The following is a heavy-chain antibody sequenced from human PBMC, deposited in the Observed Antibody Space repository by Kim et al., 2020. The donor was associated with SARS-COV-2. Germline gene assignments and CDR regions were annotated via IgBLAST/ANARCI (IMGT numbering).Heavy chain of an antibody. CDR1: GGSISSSSYY. CDR3: GGAVAGAYYYYYYGMDV. CDR2: IYYSGST. V-gene: IGHV4-39*01. D-gene: IGHD6-19*01. J-gene: IGHJ6*02. Sequence: SETLSLTCTVSGGSISSSSYYWGWIRQPPGKGLEWIGSIYYSGSTYYNPSLKSRVTISVDTSKNQFSLRLSSVTAADTAVYYCGGAVAGAYYYYYYGMDVWSQGTTVTVSS.